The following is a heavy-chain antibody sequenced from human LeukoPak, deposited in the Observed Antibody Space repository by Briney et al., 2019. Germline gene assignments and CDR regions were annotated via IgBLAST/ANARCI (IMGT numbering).Heavy chain of an antibody. CDR1: GFTFTNHG. J-gene: IGHJ4*02. CDR3: AKDARSVVVAATLRPYFDY. CDR2: ISGSGYNT. Sequence: GGSLRLSCVASGFTFTNHGMTWFRQAPGKGLEWVSTISGSGYNTYYADSVKGRFTISRDSSKNTLFLQMNSPRAEDTAVYYCAKDARSVVVAATLRPYFDYWGQGTLVTVSS. V-gene: IGHV3-23*01. D-gene: IGHD2-15*01.